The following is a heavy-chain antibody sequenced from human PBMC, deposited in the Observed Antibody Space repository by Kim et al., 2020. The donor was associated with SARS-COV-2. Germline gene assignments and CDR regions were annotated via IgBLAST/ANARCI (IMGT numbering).Heavy chain of an antibody. Sequence: NKYYADSVKGRFTISRDNSKNTLYLQMNSLRAEDTAVYYCARRAAWGIDYWGQGTLVTVSS. J-gene: IGHJ4*02. CDR3: ARRAAWGIDY. D-gene: IGHD3-16*01. CDR2: NK. V-gene: IGHV3-30*03.